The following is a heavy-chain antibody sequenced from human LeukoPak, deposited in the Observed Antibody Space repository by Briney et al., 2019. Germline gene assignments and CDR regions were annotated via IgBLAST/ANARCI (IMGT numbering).Heavy chain of an antibody. CDR1: GGSITNTNY. CDR3: AREGGPYRPLDY. V-gene: IGHV4-4*02. CDR2: VNLQGST. J-gene: IGHJ4*02. Sequence: SGTLSLTCGVSGGSITNTNYWTWVRQPPGKGLEWIGEVNLQGSTNYNPSLMGRVAISVDTSENHISLQLTSVTAANTAVYYCAREGGPYRPLDYSGQGTLVTVSS.